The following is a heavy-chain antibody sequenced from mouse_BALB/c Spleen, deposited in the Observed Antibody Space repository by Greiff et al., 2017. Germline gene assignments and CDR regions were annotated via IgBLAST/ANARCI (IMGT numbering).Heavy chain of an antibody. Sequence: QVQLQQPGAELVKPGASVKMSCKASGYTFTSYNMHWVKQTPGQGLEWIGAIYPGNGDTSYNQKFKGKATLTADKSSSTAYMQLSSLTSEDSAVYYCARSGGYDAYYYAMDYWGQGTSVTVSS. CDR2: IYPGNGDT. CDR1: GYTFTSYN. J-gene: IGHJ4*01. V-gene: IGHV1-12*01. D-gene: IGHD2-2*01. CDR3: ARSGGYDAYYYAMDY.